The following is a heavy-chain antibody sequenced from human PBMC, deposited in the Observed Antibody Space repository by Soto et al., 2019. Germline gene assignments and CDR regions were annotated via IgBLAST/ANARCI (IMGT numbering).Heavy chain of an antibody. CDR1: GFTFSSYG. V-gene: IGHV3-30*18. J-gene: IGHJ6*02. D-gene: IGHD5-18*01. CDR3: AKGKDTAIYYYGMDV. CDR2: ISYDGSNK. Sequence: GGSLRLSCAASGFTFSSYGMHWVRQAPGKGLEWVAVISYDGSNKYYADSVKGRFTISRDNYKNTLYLQMNSLRAEDTAVYYCAKGKDTAIYYYGMDVWGQGTTVTVSS.